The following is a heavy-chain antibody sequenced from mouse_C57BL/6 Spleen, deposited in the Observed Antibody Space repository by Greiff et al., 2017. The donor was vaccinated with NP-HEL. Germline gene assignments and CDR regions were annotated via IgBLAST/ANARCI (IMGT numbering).Heavy chain of an antibody. CDR3: ARTDYYGSSGWFAY. V-gene: IGHV1-69*01. Sequence: VQLQQPGAELVMPGASVKLSCKASGYTFTSYWMHWVKQRPGQGLEWIGEIDPSASYTNYNQKFEGKSTLTVDKSSSTAYMQLSSLTSEDSAVYYCARTDYYGSSGWFAYWGQGTLVTVSA. D-gene: IGHD1-1*01. CDR2: IDPSASYT. CDR1: GYTFTSYW. J-gene: IGHJ3*01.